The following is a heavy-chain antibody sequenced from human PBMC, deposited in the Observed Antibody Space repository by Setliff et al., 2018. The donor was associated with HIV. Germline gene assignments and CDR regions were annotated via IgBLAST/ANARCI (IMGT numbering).Heavy chain of an antibody. D-gene: IGHD5-18*01. CDR1: GFSFSSSA. J-gene: IGHJ5*02. CDR2: ISGSGDST. Sequence: PGGSLSLSCAASGFSFSSSAMNWVRQAPGKGLEWVSLISGSGDSTYYADSVKGRFTISRDNSKNTLYLQMNSLRAEDTAVYYCAKEVDTAMTQGWFDPWGQGTLVTVSS. CDR3: AKEVDTAMTQGWFDP. V-gene: IGHV3-23*01.